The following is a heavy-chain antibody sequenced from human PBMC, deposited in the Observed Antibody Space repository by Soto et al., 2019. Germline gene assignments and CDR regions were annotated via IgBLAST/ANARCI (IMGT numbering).Heavy chain of an antibody. CDR1: GFTFSSYW. D-gene: IGHD3-3*01. J-gene: IGHJ4*02. CDR2: IKQDGSEK. CDR3: ARPYYDFWSGSTSFDY. Sequence: GGSLRLSCAASGFTFSSYWMSWVRQAPGKGLEWVANIKQDGSEKYYVDSVKGRFTISRDNAKNSLYLQMNSLRAEDTAVYYCARPYYDFWSGSTSFDYWGQGTLVTVSS. V-gene: IGHV3-7*01.